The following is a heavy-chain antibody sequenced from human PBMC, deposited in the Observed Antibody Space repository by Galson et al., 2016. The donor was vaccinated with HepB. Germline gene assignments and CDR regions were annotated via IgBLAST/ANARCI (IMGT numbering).Heavy chain of an antibody. V-gene: IGHV3-21*05. Sequence: SLRLSCAGSGFTFSTYVMHWVRQAPGKGLEYVSHISHRGSDTNYADSVKGRFTISRDNAKKSLYLQMSSLRAEDTAIYYCARDRTSRAAVDYWGHGTLVTVSS. D-gene: IGHD6-25*01. CDR1: GFTFSTYV. CDR2: ISHRGSDT. CDR3: ARDRTSRAAVDY. J-gene: IGHJ4*01.